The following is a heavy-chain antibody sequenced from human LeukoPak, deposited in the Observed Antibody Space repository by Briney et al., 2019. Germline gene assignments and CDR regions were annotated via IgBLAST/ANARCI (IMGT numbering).Heavy chain of an antibody. CDR1: GGSISSYY. CDR3: ARGNYGDYGNFDY. J-gene: IGHJ4*02. CDR2: IYYSGST. Sequence: SETLSLTCTVSGGSISSYYWSWIRQPPGKGLEWIGYIYYSGSTNYNPSLKSRVTISVDTSKNQFSLKLSSVAAADTAVYYCARGNYGDYGNFDYWGQGTLVTVSS. V-gene: IGHV4-59*01. D-gene: IGHD4-17*01.